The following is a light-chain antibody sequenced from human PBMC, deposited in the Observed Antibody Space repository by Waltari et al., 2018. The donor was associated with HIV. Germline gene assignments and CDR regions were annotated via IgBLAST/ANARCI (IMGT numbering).Light chain of an antibody. CDR1: ELGDKY. Sequence: YEVTQPPSVAVSPGQTASITCSGYELGDKYTCWYQQRPGQSPLLVIYQDNKRPSGIPERFSASNSGRTATLTISGTLPMDEADYYCQAWGSSTSGVFGRGTKLTVL. V-gene: IGLV3-1*01. J-gene: IGLJ2*01. CDR2: QDN. CDR3: QAWGSSTSGV.